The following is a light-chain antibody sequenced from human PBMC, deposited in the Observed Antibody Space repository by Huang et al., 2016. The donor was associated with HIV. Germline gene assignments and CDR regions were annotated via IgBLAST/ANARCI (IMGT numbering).Light chain of an antibody. CDR3: QQYYNWPLYT. CDR1: QTIITN. Sequence: EIVMTQSPATLSASPGERATLSCSASQTIITNLAWYQQKPVQAPRLLIYDASTRVTSIQARFSGSGSGTEFTLTISSLQSEDVAVYYCQQYYNWPLYTFGQGSKLEIK. J-gene: IGKJ2*01. CDR2: DAS. V-gene: IGKV3-15*01.